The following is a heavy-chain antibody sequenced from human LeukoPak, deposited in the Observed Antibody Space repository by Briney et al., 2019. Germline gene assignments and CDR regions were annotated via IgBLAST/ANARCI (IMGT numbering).Heavy chain of an antibody. D-gene: IGHD3-16*01. V-gene: IGHV1-69*04. CDR2: IIPILGIA. Sequence: SVKVSCKASGGTFSSYAISWVRQAPGQGLEWMGRIIPILGIANYAQKFQGRVTITADKSTSTAYMELSSLRSEDTAVYYCARVEARGLRLGDEGYWGQGTLVTVSS. CDR3: ARVEARGLRLGDEGY. J-gene: IGHJ4*02. CDR1: GGTFSSYA.